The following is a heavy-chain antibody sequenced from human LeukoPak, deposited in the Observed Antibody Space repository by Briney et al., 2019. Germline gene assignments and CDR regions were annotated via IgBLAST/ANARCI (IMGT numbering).Heavy chain of an antibody. D-gene: IGHD2-21*02. J-gene: IGHJ4*02. Sequence: GASVKVSCKASGGTFSSYAISWVRQAPGQGLEWMEGIIPIFGTANYAQKFQGRVTITADESTSTAYIELSSLRSEDTAVYYCAREDDYYFDYWGQGTLVTVSS. CDR3: AREDDYYFDY. V-gene: IGHV1-69*13. CDR1: GGTFSSYA. CDR2: IIPIFGTA.